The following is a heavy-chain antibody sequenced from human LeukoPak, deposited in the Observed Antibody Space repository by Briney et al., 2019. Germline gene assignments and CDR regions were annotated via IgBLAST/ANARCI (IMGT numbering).Heavy chain of an antibody. CDR3: ARGMRGDLDY. V-gene: IGHV4-39*07. J-gene: IGHJ4*02. CDR1: GGSISSSSYY. D-gene: IGHD2-21*01. Sequence: SSETLSLTCTVSGGSISSSSYYWGWIRQPPGNGLEWIGSIYYSGSTYYNPSLKSRVTLSLDTSKNQFSLKLSSVTAADTAVYYCARGMRGDLDYWGQGTLVTVSS. CDR2: IYYSGST.